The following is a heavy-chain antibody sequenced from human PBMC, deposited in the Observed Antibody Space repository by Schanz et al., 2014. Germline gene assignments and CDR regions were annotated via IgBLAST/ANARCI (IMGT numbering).Heavy chain of an antibody. CDR1: GVTFSSYA. CDR3: AEDHAGSDILTALGN. J-gene: IGHJ4*02. D-gene: IGHD3-9*01. V-gene: IGHV3-23*04. CDR2: VSGSGSTA. Sequence: AQLVESGGGFVQPGGSLRLSCVASGVTFSSYAMSWVRQASGKGLEWVSGVSGSGSTADYADSVKGRFTISRDNSRKTLYLQMNSLRADDTAVYYCAEDHAGSDILTALGNWGQGTLVTVSS.